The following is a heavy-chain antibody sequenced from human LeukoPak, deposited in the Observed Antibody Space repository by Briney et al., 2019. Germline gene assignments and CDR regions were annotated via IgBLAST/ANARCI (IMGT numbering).Heavy chain of an antibody. CDR3: AKGQELDDGVFDS. Sequence: GGSLRLSCAASGFTFRSIAMTWVRQAPGKGLEWVSSIRSNGDTTYNADSVKGRFTISRDNSKNTLYLQTNRLRVEDTAIYYCAKGQELDDGVFDSWGQGTLVTVSS. V-gene: IGHV3-23*01. J-gene: IGHJ4*02. CDR2: IRSNGDTT. CDR1: GFTFRSIA. D-gene: IGHD1-1*01.